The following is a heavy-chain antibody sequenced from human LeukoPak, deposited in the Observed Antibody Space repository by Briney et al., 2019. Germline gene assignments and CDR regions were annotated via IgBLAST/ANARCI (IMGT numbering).Heavy chain of an antibody. CDR2: IKQDGSEE. CDR1: GFTLSRDW. Sequence: PGGSLRLSCAASGFTLSRDWMNWVRQAPGKGLEWVANIKQDGSEEVYVDSVKGRFTISRDNAKNSLFLQMNTLRAEDTAVYYCARDPYSSTWSYGMDVWGQGTTVTVSS. CDR3: ARDPYSSTWSYGMDV. V-gene: IGHV3-7*05. J-gene: IGHJ6*02. D-gene: IGHD6-6*01.